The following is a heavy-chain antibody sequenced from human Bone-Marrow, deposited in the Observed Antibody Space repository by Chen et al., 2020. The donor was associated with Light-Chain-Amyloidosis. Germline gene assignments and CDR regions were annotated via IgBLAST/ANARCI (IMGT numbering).Heavy chain of an antibody. Sequence: EVRLVETGGRLIQPGGSLRLSCAASGFTVSSNYMSWVRQAPGKGLECVAVIYNRGKTYYTDSVKGRVTVSRDNSKNALYLQMNSLRAEDTAVYYCASDTLYGDRLDHWGQGTLVTVSP. CDR3: ASDTLYGDRLDH. J-gene: IGHJ4*02. CDR1: GFTVSSNY. D-gene: IGHD4-17*01. V-gene: IGHV3-53*02. CDR2: IYNRGKT.